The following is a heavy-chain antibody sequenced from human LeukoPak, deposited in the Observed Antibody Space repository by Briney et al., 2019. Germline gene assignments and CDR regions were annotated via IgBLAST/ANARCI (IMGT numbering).Heavy chain of an antibody. Sequence: GGSLRLSCAASGFTFSSNYMSWVRRAPGKGLEWVSVIYSGGSTYYADSVKGRFTISRDNSKNTLYLQMNSLRAEDTAVYYCARDSTPGGFDYWGQGTLVTVSS. V-gene: IGHV3-66*01. J-gene: IGHJ4*02. CDR2: IYSGGST. CDR1: GFTFSSNY. CDR3: ARDSTPGGFDY.